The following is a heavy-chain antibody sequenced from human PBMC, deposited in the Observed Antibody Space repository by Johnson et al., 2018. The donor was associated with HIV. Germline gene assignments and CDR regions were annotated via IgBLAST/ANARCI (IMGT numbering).Heavy chain of an antibody. D-gene: IGHD6-19*01. Sequence: VQLVESGGGVVRPGGSLRLSCAASGFIFNDYGMTWVRQGTGKALEWVSTIGTKGDTYYAGSVKGRFIISRENAKNSLYLQMNSLRAEDTALYYCARVSRLGDIAVLSDAFDIWGQGTLVTVSS. CDR2: IGTKGDT. CDR1: GFIFNDYG. J-gene: IGHJ3*02. CDR3: ARVSRLGDIAVLSDAFDI. V-gene: IGHV3-13*01.